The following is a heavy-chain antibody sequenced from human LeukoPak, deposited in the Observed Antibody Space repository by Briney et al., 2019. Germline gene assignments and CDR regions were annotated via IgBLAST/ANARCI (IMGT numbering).Heavy chain of an antibody. CDR2: IYTSGST. Sequence: SETLSLTCTASGGSISSYYWSWIRQPAGKGLEWIGRIYTSGSTNYNPSLKSRVTISVDKSKNQFSLKLSSAIAADTAVYYCARDTTYYYGSGSYLNWFDPWGQGTLVTVSS. CDR3: ARDTTYYYGSGSYLNWFDP. D-gene: IGHD3-10*01. J-gene: IGHJ5*02. V-gene: IGHV4-4*07. CDR1: GGSISSYY.